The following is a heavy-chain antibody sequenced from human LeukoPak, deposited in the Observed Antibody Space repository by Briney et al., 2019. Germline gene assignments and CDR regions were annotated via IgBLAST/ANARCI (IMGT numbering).Heavy chain of an antibody. J-gene: IGHJ6*04. D-gene: IGHD3-16*01. V-gene: IGHV2-5*01. Sequence: SGPTLVKPTQTLTLTCTVSGFSLSTTGVGVGWIRQPLGKALEWLALIYWNDDKRYRPSLKTRLTITKDTSKNQVVFTMTTMDHADTATYYCARARRFRGQTLNNYYYYAVDVWGEGTSVTVSS. CDR1: GFSLSTTGVG. CDR3: ARARRFRGQTLNNYYYYAVDV. CDR2: IYWNDDK.